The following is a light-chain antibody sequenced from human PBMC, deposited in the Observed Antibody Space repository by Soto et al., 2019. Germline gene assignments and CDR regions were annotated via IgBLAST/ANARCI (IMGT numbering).Light chain of an antibody. Sequence: QSVLTQPPSVSAAPGQKVTISCSGSSSNIGNNYVSWYQQLPGTAPKLLIYGTSNRPSGVPDRFSGSKSGTSASLAITGLQAEDEAHYFCQSYDFTLGAFWVFGGGTQLTVL. V-gene: IGLV1-40*01. J-gene: IGLJ3*02. CDR1: SSNIGNNY. CDR2: GTS. CDR3: QSYDFTLGAFWV.